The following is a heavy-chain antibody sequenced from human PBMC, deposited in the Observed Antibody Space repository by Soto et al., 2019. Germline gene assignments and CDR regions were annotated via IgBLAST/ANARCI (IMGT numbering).Heavy chain of an antibody. V-gene: IGHV3-23*01. D-gene: IGHD6-6*01. CDR2: ISGSGYST. J-gene: IGHJ6*02. CDR1: GFTFSSNA. Sequence: EVQLLESGGGFVQPGGSLRLSCAASGFTFSSNAMSWVRQAPGKGLEWVTAISGSGYSTYYADSVKGRFTISRDNSKNTLYLQMNSLRAEDTAVYYCAKSSSSSSGYKDYYYYGMDVWGQGTTVTVSS. CDR3: AKSSSSSSGYKDYYYYGMDV.